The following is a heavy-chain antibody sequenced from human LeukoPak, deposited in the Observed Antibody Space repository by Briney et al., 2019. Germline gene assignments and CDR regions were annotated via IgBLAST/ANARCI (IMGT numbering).Heavy chain of an antibody. CDR3: ARNKYDDGDYAPFDY. J-gene: IGHJ4*02. V-gene: IGHV3-66*02. CDR2: MYSGGST. D-gene: IGHD4-17*01. CDR1: DFTVSSYY. Sequence: GGSLRLSCAASDFTVSSYYMSWVRQAPGKWLEWVSIMYSGGSTYYADSVKGRFTISRDNSKNTLYLQMNSLRAEDTAVYYCARNKYDDGDYAPFDYWGQGTLVTVSS.